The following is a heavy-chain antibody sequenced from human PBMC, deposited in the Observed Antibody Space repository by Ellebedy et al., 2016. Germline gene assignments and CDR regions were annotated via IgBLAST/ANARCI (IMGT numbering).Heavy chain of an antibody. CDR1: GGSFSGYY. V-gene: IGHV4-34*01. Sequence: SETLSLTXAVYGGSFSGYYWSWIRQPPGKGLEWIGEINHSGSTNYNPSLKSRLTISVDTSKNQFSLKLSSVTAADTAVYYCARGGRGYSYGYAGDWGQGTLVTVSS. CDR2: INHSGST. CDR3: ARGGRGYSYGYAGD. J-gene: IGHJ4*02. D-gene: IGHD5-18*01.